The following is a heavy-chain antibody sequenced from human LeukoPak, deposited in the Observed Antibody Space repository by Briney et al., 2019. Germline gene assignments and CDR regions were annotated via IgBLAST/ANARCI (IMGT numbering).Heavy chain of an antibody. V-gene: IGHV4-59*02. CDR1: GGSVSSYY. J-gene: IGHJ5*02. D-gene: IGHD5-18*01. CDR2: IYYSGST. CDR3: ARGYSYGPNWFDP. Sequence: SETLSLTCTVSGGSVSSYYWSWIRQPPGKGLEWIGYIYYSGSTNYNPSLKSRVTISVDTSKNQFSLKLSSVTAADTAVYYCARGYSYGPNWFDPWGQGTLVTVSS.